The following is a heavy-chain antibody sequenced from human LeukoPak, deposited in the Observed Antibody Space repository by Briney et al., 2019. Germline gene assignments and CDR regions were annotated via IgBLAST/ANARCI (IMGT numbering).Heavy chain of an antibody. V-gene: IGHV4-31*03. CDR1: GGSISSGGYY. D-gene: IGHD3-10*01. Sequence: SETLSLTCTVSGGSISSGGYYWSWIRQHPGKGLEWVGYIYYSGSTYYNPSLKSRVTISVDTSKNQFSLKLSSVTAADTAVYYCARDRITMVRARSFYGMDVWGQGTTVTVSS. CDR3: ARDRITMVRARSFYGMDV. J-gene: IGHJ6*02. CDR2: IYYSGST.